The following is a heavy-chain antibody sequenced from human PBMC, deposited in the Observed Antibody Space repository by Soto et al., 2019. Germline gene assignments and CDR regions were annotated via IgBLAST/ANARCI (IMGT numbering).Heavy chain of an antibody. V-gene: IGHV4-59*01. CDR3: ARRPWGTKQRVYFDY. J-gene: IGHJ4*02. Sequence: PSETLSLTCTVSGGSISSYYWSWIRQPPGKGLEWIGYIYYSGSTNYNPSLKSRVTISVDTSKNQFSLKLSSVTAADTAVYYCARRPWGTKQRVYFDYWGQGTLVTVSS. D-gene: IGHD3-16*01. CDR1: GGSISSYY. CDR2: IYYSGST.